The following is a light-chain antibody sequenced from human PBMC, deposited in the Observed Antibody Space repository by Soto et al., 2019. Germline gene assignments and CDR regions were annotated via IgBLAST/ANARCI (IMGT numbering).Light chain of an antibody. J-gene: IGLJ7*01. Sequence: QAVVTQPPSASGTPGQRVTISCSGSSSNIGSNTVNWYQQLPGTAPKLLIYSNDQRPSGVPDRFSGSKSDTSASLAISGLQSEDEADYYCAAGDDSLNGPVFGGGTQLTVL. CDR3: AAGDDSLNGPV. V-gene: IGLV1-44*01. CDR2: SND. CDR1: SSNIGSNT.